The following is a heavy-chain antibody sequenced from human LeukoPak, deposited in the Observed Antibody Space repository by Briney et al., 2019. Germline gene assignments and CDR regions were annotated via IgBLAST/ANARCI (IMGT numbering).Heavy chain of an antibody. CDR2: IYYSGST. D-gene: IGHD4-17*01. CDR1: GGSISSYY. Sequence: SETLSLTCTVSGGSISSYYWSWIRQPPGKGLEWIGYIYYSGSTNYNPSLKSRVTISVDTSKNQFSLKLSSVTAADTAVYYCATYGRGVPFDYWGQGTLVTVSS. J-gene: IGHJ4*02. V-gene: IGHV4-59*01. CDR3: ATYGRGVPFDY.